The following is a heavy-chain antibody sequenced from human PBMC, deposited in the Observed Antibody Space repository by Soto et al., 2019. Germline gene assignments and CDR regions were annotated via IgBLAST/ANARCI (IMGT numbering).Heavy chain of an antibody. D-gene: IGHD3-10*01. CDR1: GVSITSYF. CDR2: ISFSGAT. V-gene: IGHV4-59*01. Sequence: SETLSLTCTVSGVSITSYFWSWIRQTPGKGLDWIGSISFSGATYSNPSLKGRAALSVDTSENHLSLTLNSVTSADTAVYFCATPAPLRGAMITNINFDFWGQGTPVTVSS. CDR3: ATPAPLRGAMITNINFDF. J-gene: IGHJ4*02.